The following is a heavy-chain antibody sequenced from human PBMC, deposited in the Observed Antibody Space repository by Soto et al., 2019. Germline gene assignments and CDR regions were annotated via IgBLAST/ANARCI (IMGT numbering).Heavy chain of an antibody. Sequence: GGSLRLSCAASGFTFSSYGMHWVRQAPGKGLEWVAVIWYDGSNKYYADSMKGRFTISRDNSKNTLYLQMNSLRAEDTAVYYCARDATYCSGGSCYSTGHSFDYWGQGTLVTVSS. V-gene: IGHV3-33*01. J-gene: IGHJ4*02. CDR2: IWYDGSNK. D-gene: IGHD2-15*01. CDR3: ARDATYCSGGSCYSTGHSFDY. CDR1: GFTFSSYG.